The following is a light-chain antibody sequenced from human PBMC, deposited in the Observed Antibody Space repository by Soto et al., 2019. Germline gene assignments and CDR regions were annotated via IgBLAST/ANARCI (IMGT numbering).Light chain of an antibody. Sequence: DIVMTQSPLSLPGTPGEPASISCMSSQSRLHSNGYNYLDWYLQKPGQSPQLLIYLGSNRASGVPDRFSGSGSGTDFTLKISRVEAEDVGVYYCMQALQTPITFGQGTRLEIK. CDR1: QSRLHSNGYNY. CDR3: MQALQTPIT. J-gene: IGKJ5*01. CDR2: LGS. V-gene: IGKV2-28*01.